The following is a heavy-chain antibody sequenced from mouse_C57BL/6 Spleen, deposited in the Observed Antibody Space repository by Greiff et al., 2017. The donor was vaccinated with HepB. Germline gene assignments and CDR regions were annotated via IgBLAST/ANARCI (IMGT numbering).Heavy chain of an antibody. CDR3: TRYYAMDY. J-gene: IGHJ4*01. V-gene: IGHV6-3*01. Sequence: DVKLVESGGGLVQPGGSMKLSCVASGFTFSNYWMNWVRQSPETGLEWVAQIRLKSDNYATHYAESVKGRLTISRDDSKNSVKLQMNNLKAEDTGIYYCTRYYAMDYWGQGTSVTVSS. CDR2: IRLKSDNYAT. CDR1: GFTFSNYW.